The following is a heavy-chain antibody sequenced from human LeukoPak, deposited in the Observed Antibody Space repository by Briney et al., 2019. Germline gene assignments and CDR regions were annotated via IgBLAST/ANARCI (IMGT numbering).Heavy chain of an antibody. J-gene: IGHJ4*02. CDR1: GFTFSSYG. Sequence: GGSLRLPCAASGFTFSSYGMHWVRQAPGKGLEWVAFIRYDGSNKYYADSVKGRFTISRDNSKNTLYLQMNSLRAEDTAVYYCAKVLGIAWSPMFTLVDYWGQGTLVTVSS. D-gene: IGHD6-13*01. CDR2: IRYDGSNK. V-gene: IGHV3-30*02. CDR3: AKVLGIAWSPMFTLVDY.